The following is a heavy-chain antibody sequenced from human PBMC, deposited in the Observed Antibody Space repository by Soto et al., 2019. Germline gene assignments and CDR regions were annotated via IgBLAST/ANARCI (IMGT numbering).Heavy chain of an antibody. CDR2: SSAYNGNT. Sequence: QVQLVQSGAEVKKPGASVKVSCKASGYSFSFYGISWVRQAPGQGLEWMGWSSAYNGNTNYVQKFQDRVTMTTDTSTSTAYMELRSLRSDDTAVYYCARDARRSWTAAYFHLWGQGTLVTVSS. V-gene: IGHV1-18*01. J-gene: IGHJ1*01. CDR1: GYSFSFYG. CDR3: ARDARRSWTAAYFHL. D-gene: IGHD6-13*01.